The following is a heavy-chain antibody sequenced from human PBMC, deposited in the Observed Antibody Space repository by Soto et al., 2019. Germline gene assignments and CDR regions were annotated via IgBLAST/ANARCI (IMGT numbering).Heavy chain of an antibody. Sequence: SETLSLTCTVSDGSISGNFLTWIRQPAGKGLEWIGRISSNGNTDYNPSLKSRVTMSIDTSKNHFSLDLISVTASDTAIYYCAREVWVAGLLYYFDFWGQGTLGTV. J-gene: IGHJ4*02. D-gene: IGHD6-19*01. CDR2: ISSNGNT. CDR1: DGSISGNF. V-gene: IGHV4-4*07. CDR3: AREVWVAGLLYYFDF.